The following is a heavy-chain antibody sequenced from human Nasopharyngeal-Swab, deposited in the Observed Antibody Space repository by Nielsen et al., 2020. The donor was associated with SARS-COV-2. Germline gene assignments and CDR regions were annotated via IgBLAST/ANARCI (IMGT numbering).Heavy chain of an antibody. V-gene: IGHV3-23*01. CDR3: ARVSDPGSYFWFDP. Sequence: GESLKISCSASGFIFNNYAMNWIRQAPGKGLEWVGIIWGSGRGTNYADSVKGRFTISRDNANNTLFLHMNSLRVEDTAVYYCARVSDPGSYFWFDPWGQGTLVTVSS. CDR2: IWGSGRGT. J-gene: IGHJ5*02. CDR1: GFIFNNYA. D-gene: IGHD3-10*01.